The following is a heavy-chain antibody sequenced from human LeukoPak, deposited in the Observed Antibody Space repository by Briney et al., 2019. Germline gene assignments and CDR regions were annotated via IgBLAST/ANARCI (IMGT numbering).Heavy chain of an antibody. CDR1: GGSFSGYY. CDR3: AREFGVVVVAATYNRFDP. V-gene: IGHV4-34*01. Sequence: SETLSLTCAVYGGSFSGYYWSWIRQPPGEGLEWIGEINHSGSTNYNPSLKSRVTISVDTSKNQFSLKLSSVTAADTAVYYCAREFGVVVVAATYNRFDPWGQGTLVTASS. CDR2: INHSGST. D-gene: IGHD2-15*01. J-gene: IGHJ5*02.